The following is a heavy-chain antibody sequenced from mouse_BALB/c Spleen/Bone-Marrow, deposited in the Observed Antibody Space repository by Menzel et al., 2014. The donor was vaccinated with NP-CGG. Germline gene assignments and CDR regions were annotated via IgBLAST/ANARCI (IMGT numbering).Heavy chain of an antibody. CDR3: AREASTTARFAY. CDR1: GYSITSGYG. Sequence: EVKLVESGPDLVKPSQSLSLTCTVTGYSITSGYGWHWIRQFPGNKLEWMAYIHYSGSTNYNPSLKSRISITRDTSKNQFFLQLNSVTTEDTATYYGAREASTTARFAYWGQGTLVTVSA. V-gene: IGHV3-1*02. CDR2: IHYSGST. J-gene: IGHJ3*01. D-gene: IGHD1-2*01.